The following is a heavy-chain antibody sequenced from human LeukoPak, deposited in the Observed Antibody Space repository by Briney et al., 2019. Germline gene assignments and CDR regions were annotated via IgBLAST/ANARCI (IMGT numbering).Heavy chain of an antibody. CDR3: AKGPHTASSDSWFDA. D-gene: IGHD5-18*01. V-gene: IGHV3-23*01. J-gene: IGHJ5*02. Sequence: QPGGSLRLSCAASGFTFSIYAMSWVRQAPGKGLEWVSVISGSGGSTYYAESVKGRFTISRDNSQNTLYLQMNSLRPEDTAVYYGAKGPHTASSDSWFDAWGRGTLVTVSS. CDR1: GFTFSIYA. CDR2: ISGSGGST.